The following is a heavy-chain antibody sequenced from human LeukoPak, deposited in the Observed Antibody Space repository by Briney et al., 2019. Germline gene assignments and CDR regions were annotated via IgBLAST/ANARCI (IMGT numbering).Heavy chain of an antibody. CDR2: ISYDGSNK. V-gene: IGHV3-30-3*01. D-gene: IGHD1-26*01. CDR3: ARDPSGSYYVGYFDY. Sequence: GGSLRLSCAAPGFTFSSYAMHWVRQAPGKGLEWVAVISYDGSNKYYADSVKGRFTISRDNSKNTLYLQMNSLRAEDTAVYYCARDPSGSYYVGYFDYWGQGTLVTVSS. CDR1: GFTFSSYA. J-gene: IGHJ4*02.